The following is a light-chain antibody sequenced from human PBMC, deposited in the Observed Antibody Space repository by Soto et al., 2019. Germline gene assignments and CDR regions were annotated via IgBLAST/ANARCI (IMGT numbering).Light chain of an antibody. CDR1: SSNIGAGYD. Sequence: QAVVTQPPSVSGAPGQRVTISCTGSSSNIGAGYDVHWYQQLPGTAPKLLIYGNSNRPSGVPDRFSGSKSGTSASLAITGLQAEDEADYYCRSYDSSLSALYVFGTGTKLTVL. CDR3: RSYDSSLSALYV. J-gene: IGLJ1*01. CDR2: GNS. V-gene: IGLV1-40*01.